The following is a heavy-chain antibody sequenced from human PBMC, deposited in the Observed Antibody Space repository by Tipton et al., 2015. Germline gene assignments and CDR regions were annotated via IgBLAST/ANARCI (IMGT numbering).Heavy chain of an antibody. CDR2: ISSSGSTI. D-gene: IGHD3-16*01. J-gene: IGHJ4*02. Sequence: SLRLSCAASGFTFSDYYMSWIRQAPGKGLEWVSYISSSGSTIYYADSVKGRFTIPRDNAKNSLYLQMNSLRAEGTAIYYCAKFPGIGVWTADGGQGTLVTVSS. CDR1: GFTFSDYY. CDR3: AKFPGIGVWTAD. V-gene: IGHV3-11*01.